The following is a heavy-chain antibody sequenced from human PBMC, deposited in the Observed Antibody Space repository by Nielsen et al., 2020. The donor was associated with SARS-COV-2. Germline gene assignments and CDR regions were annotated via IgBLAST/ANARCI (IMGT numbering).Heavy chain of an antibody. Sequence: GGSLRLSCAASGFTFSSYGMHWVRQAPGKGLEWVAVIWYDGSNKYYADSVKGRFTISRDNSKNTLYLQMNSLRAEDTAVYYCARGSHYCGGDCSVDYWGQGTLVTVSS. CDR2: IWYDGSNK. CDR1: GFTFSSYG. V-gene: IGHV3-33*01. J-gene: IGHJ4*02. D-gene: IGHD2-21*02. CDR3: ARGSHYCGGDCSVDY.